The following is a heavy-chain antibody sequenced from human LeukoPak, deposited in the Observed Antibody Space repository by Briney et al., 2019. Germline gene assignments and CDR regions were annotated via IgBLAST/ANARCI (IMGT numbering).Heavy chain of an antibody. Sequence: GGSLRLSCGASGFSFSSYWMHWVRQAPGKGLMWVSRVNNDGSSTTYADSVEGRFTISRDNAKNSLYLQMNSLRAEDTAVYYCARDEADWSGDAFDIWGQGTMVTISS. D-gene: IGHD3-3*01. CDR2: VNNDGSST. V-gene: IGHV3-74*01. J-gene: IGHJ3*02. CDR3: ARDEADWSGDAFDI. CDR1: GFSFSSYW.